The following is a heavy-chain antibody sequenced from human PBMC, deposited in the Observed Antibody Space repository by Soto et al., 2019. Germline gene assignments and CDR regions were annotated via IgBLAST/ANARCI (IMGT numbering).Heavy chain of an antibody. D-gene: IGHD3-3*01. CDR3: ARDGSPGSGTIFGVVRNKIDYGMDV. CDR1: GDSVSSNSAA. CDR2: TYYRSKWYN. Sequence: PSQTLSLTCAISGDSVSSNSAAWNWIRQSPSRGLEWLGRTYYRSKWYNDYAVSVKSRITINPDTSKSQFSLQLNSVTPEDTAVYYCARDGSPGSGTIFGVVRNKIDYGMDVWGQGTTVTVSS. J-gene: IGHJ6*02. V-gene: IGHV6-1*01.